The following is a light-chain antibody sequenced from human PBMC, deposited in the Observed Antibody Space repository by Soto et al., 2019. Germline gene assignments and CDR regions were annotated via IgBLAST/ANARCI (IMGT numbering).Light chain of an antibody. J-gene: IGLJ1*01. Sequence: QSVLTQPASVSGSPGQSITISCTGTSSDVGGYNYVSWYQQHPGKAPKLMIYEVSNRPLGVSNRFSGSKSGNTASLTISGLQAEDEADYYCTSYTRSSTLDVFGTGTKLTVL. CDR3: TSYTRSSTLDV. V-gene: IGLV2-14*01. CDR2: EVS. CDR1: SSDVGGYNY.